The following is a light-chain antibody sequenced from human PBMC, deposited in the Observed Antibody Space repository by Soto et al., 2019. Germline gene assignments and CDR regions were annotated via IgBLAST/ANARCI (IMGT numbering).Light chain of an antibody. CDR1: SSNIGAGYD. CDR3: QSFDNRLSGSVV. V-gene: IGLV1-40*01. CDR2: GDN. J-gene: IGLJ2*01. Sequence: QSVLTQPPSVSGAPGQRVTISCTGSSSNIGAGYDVHWYQQLPGTAPKVLIYGDNYRPSGVPDRFSGSKSGTSASLAITGLQPEDEGDYYCQSFDNRLSGSVVFGGGTKLTVL.